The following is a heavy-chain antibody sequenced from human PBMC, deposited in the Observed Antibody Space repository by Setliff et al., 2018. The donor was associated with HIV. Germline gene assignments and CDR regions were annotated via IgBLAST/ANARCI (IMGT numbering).Heavy chain of an antibody. V-gene: IGHV4-39*01. D-gene: IGHD6-19*01. J-gene: IGHJ4*02. Sequence: TSETLSLTCTVSGGSISTYYWVWIRQPPGKGLEWIGTIYYSGSTYYNPSLKSRATISVDMSKNQFSLRLSSVTAADTAVYYCIIAYSSGWLAPMGFDSWGQGTLVTVSS. CDR1: GGSISTYY. CDR3: IIAYSSGWLAPMGFDS. CDR2: IYYSGST.